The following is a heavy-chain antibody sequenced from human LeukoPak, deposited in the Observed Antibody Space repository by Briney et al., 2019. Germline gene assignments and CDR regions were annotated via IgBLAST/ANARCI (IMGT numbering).Heavy chain of an antibody. D-gene: IGHD3-22*01. CDR1: GGFISSGTHY. V-gene: IGHV4-61*02. CDR3: ARRWNYKDSFDI. CDR2: IFTSGSP. J-gene: IGHJ3*02. Sequence: PSRTLSPTCDVSGGFISSGTHYWTWIRQPVGKGLEWLGRIFTSGSPTYNSSLESRLTISIDKSKNLFFLKLNSVTAADTAVYYCARRWNYKDSFDIWGQGKMVAVSS.